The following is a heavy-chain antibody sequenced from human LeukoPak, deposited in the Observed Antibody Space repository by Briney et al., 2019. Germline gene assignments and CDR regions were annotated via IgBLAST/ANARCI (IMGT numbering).Heavy chain of an antibody. Sequence: ASVKVSCKTSGYTFTRNAVHWVRQAPGQRLEWMGYIYTHNGDTKYSQKFQSRVTLTRDTSASTVYVELSSLTSEDTAVYYCGRGGSSGVDYWGQGTLVTVSS. V-gene: IGHV1-3*04. D-gene: IGHD2-15*01. CDR3: GRGGSSGVDY. CDR1: GYTFTRNA. J-gene: IGHJ4*02. CDR2: IYTHNGDT.